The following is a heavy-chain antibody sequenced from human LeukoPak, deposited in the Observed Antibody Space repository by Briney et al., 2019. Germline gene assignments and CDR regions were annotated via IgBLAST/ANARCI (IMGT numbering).Heavy chain of an antibody. Sequence: PGGSLRLSCAASGFTFSSYGMHWVRQAPGKGLEWVAFIRYDGSNKYYADSVKVRFTISRDNSKNTLYLQMNSLRAEDTAVYYCAISVAVAGPPVDYWGQGTLVTVSS. CDR2: IRYDGSNK. V-gene: IGHV3-30*02. CDR3: AISVAVAGPPVDY. CDR1: GFTFSSYG. J-gene: IGHJ4*02. D-gene: IGHD6-19*01.